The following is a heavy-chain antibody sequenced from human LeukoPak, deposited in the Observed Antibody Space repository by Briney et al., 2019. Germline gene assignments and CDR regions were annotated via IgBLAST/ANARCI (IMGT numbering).Heavy chain of an antibody. CDR3: ARDWPPSGYYFDY. CDR1: GGTFGSYA. J-gene: IGHJ4*02. CDR2: IIPIFGTA. V-gene: IGHV1-69*13. Sequence: SVKVSCKASGGTFGSYAISWVRQAPGQGLEWMGGIIPIFGTANYAQKFQGRVTITADESTSTAYMELSSLRSEDTAVYYCARDWPPSGYYFDYWGQGTLVTVSS. D-gene: IGHD1-26*01.